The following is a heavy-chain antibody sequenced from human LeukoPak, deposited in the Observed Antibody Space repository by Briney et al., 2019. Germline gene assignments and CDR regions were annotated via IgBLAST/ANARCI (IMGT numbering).Heavy chain of an antibody. J-gene: IGHJ4*02. CDR2: MKEDGSQE. CDR1: GFTFSHYW. Sequence: GGSLRLSCAASGFTFSHYWMTWVRQAPGKGLEWVANMKEDGSQETYVDSVKGRFTISRNNAKNSLYLQMNNERAEDTAVYYCARYSYQHDCWGQGTLVTVSS. V-gene: IGHV3-7*01. D-gene: IGHD2-2*01. CDR3: ARYSYQHDC.